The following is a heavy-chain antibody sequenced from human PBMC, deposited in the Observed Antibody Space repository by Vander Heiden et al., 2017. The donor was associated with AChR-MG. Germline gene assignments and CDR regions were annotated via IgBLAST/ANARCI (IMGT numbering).Heavy chain of an antibody. CDR3: ATPGEGSCCDYFYGMDV. CDR2: ISGSGANT. Sequence: VQLLESGGGLVQPGGSLRLSCAASGFTFSSFAMSWVRQAPGKGLEWVSAISGSGANTYYADSVKGRFTISRDNSKNTLYLQMNSLRAEDTAVYYCATPGEGSCCDYFYGMDVWGQGTTVTVSS. V-gene: IGHV3-23*01. CDR1: GFTFSSFA. J-gene: IGHJ6*02. D-gene: IGHD2-15*01.